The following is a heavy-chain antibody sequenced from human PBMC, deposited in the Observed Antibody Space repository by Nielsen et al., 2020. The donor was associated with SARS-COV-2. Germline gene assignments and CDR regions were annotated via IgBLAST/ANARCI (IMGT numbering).Heavy chain of an antibody. CDR1: GFTFSSYA. Sequence: GGSLRLSCAASGFTFSSYAMSWVRQAPGKGLEWVSAISGSGGSTYYADSVKGRFTISRDNSKNTLYLQMNSLRAEDTAVYCCARYRSSGWDFDYWGQGTLVTVSS. J-gene: IGHJ4*02. D-gene: IGHD6-19*01. CDR3: ARYRSSGWDFDY. V-gene: IGHV3-23*01. CDR2: ISGSGGST.